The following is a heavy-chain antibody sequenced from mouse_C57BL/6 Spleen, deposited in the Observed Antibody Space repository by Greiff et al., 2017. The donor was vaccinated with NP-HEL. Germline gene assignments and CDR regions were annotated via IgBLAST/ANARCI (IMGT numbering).Heavy chain of an antibody. CDR2: INPNNGGT. Sequence: EVQLQQSGPELVKPGASVKIPCKASGYTFTDYNMDWVKQSHGKSLEWIGDINPNNGGTIYNQKFKGKATLTVDKSSSTAYMELRSLTSEDTAVYYCARAAKRGQGFDYWGQGTTLTVSS. D-gene: IGHD1-2*01. V-gene: IGHV1-18*01. CDR1: GYTFTDYN. CDR3: ARAAKRGQGFDY. J-gene: IGHJ2*01.